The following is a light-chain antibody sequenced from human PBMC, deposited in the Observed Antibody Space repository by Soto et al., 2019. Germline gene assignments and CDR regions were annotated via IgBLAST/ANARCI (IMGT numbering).Light chain of an antibody. CDR3: QQYDNSVWT. V-gene: IGKV3-15*01. CDR1: QSLSSN. CDR2: RAS. J-gene: IGKJ1*01. Sequence: EILLTQSPDTVSVSPGETATLSCRASQSLSSNLAWYQQKPGQAPRLLIFRASTRATGIPARFSATGSGTDFTLTISRLEPEDLAVYYCQQYDNSVWTFGQGTKVDIK.